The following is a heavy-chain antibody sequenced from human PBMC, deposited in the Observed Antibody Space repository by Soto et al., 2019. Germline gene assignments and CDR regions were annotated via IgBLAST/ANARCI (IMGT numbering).Heavy chain of an antibody. V-gene: IGHV1-18*01. CDR1: GYTFTSYG. CDR2: ISAYNGNT. Sequence: QVQLVQSGAEVKKPGASVKVSCKASGYTFTSYGISWVRQAPGQGLEWMGWISAYNGNTNYAQKLQGRVTMTTDTSTSTAYMGLRSLRSDDTAVYYCARDPPVLYYGSGSYYHYFDYWGQGTLVTVSS. D-gene: IGHD3-10*01. J-gene: IGHJ4*02. CDR3: ARDPPVLYYGSGSYYHYFDY.